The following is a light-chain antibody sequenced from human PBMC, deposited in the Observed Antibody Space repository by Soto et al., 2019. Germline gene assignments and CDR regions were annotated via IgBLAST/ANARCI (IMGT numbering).Light chain of an antibody. CDR1: SGHSSYA. CDR2: LNNDGSH. J-gene: IGLJ3*02. CDR3: QTWGPNWV. V-gene: IGLV4-69*02. Sequence: QTVVTQSPSASASLGASVKLTCTLSSGHSSYAIAWHQQQSEKGPRYLMKLNNDGSHSKGDGIPDRFSGSSSGSERYLTISSLQSEDEADYYCQTWGPNWVFGGGTKLTVL.